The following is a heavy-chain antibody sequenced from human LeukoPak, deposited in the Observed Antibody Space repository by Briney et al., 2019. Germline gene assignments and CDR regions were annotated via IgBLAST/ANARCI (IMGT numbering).Heavy chain of an antibody. CDR1: GFTFSSYG. CDR2: ISSDGSNA. Sequence: GGSLRLSCAASGFTFSSYGMHWVRQAPGKGLEWVAVISSDGSNAYYADSVKGRFTMSRDNSKNTLFVQMNSLRAEDTAVYYCAKDLSGREGPFDYWGQGTLVTVSS. J-gene: IGHJ4*02. CDR3: AKDLSGREGPFDY. V-gene: IGHV3-30*18. D-gene: IGHD5-24*01.